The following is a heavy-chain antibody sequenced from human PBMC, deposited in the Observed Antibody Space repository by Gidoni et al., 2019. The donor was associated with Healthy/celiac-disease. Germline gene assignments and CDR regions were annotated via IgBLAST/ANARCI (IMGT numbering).Heavy chain of an antibody. CDR2: IYPGDSDT. CDR1: GYSFTSYW. CDR3: ASTSRQWLSPRDAFDI. D-gene: IGHD6-19*01. J-gene: IGHJ3*02. Sequence: EVQLVQSGAEVKKPGESLKISCKGSGYSFTSYWIGWVRQMPGKGLEWMGIIYPGDSDTRYSPSFQGQVTISADKSISTAYLQWSSLKASDTAMYYCASTSRQWLSPRDAFDIWGQGTMVTVSS. V-gene: IGHV5-51*01.